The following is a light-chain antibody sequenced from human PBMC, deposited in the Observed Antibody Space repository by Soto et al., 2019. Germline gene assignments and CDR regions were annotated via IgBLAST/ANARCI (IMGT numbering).Light chain of an antibody. CDR2: EGS. CDR3: CSYAASSTSYV. CDR1: SSEDGSYNL. Sequence: QSSLTQPASVSGSPGQSITISCTGTSSEDGSYNLVSWYQQHPGKAPKLMIYEGSKRPSGVSNRFSGSKSGNTASLTISGLQAEDEADYYCCSYAASSTSYVFGTGTKVTGL. J-gene: IGLJ1*01. V-gene: IGLV2-23*01.